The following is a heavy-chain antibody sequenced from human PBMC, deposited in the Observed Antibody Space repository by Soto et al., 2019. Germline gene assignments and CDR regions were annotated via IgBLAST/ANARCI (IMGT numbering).Heavy chain of an antibody. CDR2: IYPGDSDT. Sequence: GESLKISCKGSGYSFTSYWIGWVRQMPGKGLEWMGIIYPGDSDTRYSPSFQGQVTISADKSISTAYLQWSSLKASDTAMYYCARLPNYYDSSGYLTAYYYYGMDVWGQGTTVTVSS. CDR1: GYSFTSYW. CDR3: ARLPNYYDSSGYLTAYYYYGMDV. J-gene: IGHJ6*02. D-gene: IGHD3-22*01. V-gene: IGHV5-51*01.